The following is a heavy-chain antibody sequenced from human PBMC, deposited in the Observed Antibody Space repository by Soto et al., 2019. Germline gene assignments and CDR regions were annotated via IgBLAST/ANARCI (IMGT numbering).Heavy chain of an antibody. V-gene: IGHV4-30-4*01. CDR3: ARTHSSSWSGGFDP. CDR1: GGSISSGDYY. D-gene: IGHD6-13*01. Sequence: PSETLSLTCTVSGGSISSGDYYWSWIRQPPGKGLEWTGYIYYSGSTYYNPSLKSRVTISVDTSKNQFSLKLSSVTAADTAVYYCARTHSSSWSGGFDPWGQGTLVTVSS. J-gene: IGHJ5*02. CDR2: IYYSGST.